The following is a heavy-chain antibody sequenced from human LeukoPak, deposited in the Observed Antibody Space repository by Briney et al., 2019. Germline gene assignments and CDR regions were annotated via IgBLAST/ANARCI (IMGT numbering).Heavy chain of an antibody. CDR3: ARADCSSSTCYLRRSWFDP. CDR1: GFTFSSYS. CDR2: ISSSSSYI. J-gene: IGHJ5*02. V-gene: IGHV3-21*01. D-gene: IGHD2-2*01. Sequence: GGSLRLSCAASGFTFSSYSMNWVRQAPGKGREWVSSISSSSSYIYYADAVRGGFTISRENAKNSLYLEMNSLRAEDTAVYYCARADCSSSTCYLRRSWFDPWGQGTLVTVSS.